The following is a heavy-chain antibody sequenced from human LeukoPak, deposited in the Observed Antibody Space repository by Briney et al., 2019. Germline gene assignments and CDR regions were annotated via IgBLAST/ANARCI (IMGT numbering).Heavy chain of an antibody. D-gene: IGHD4-23*01. J-gene: IGHJ4*02. V-gene: IGHV3-30*03. CDR2: ISYDGSNK. Sequence: GGSLRLSCAASGFTLSSYGMHWVRQAPGKGLEWMAVISYDGSNKYYADSVKGRFTISRDNSKNTLYLQMNSLRAEDTAVYYCAREKWDYGGNFSYFDYWGQGTLVTVS. CDR3: AREKWDYGGNFSYFDY. CDR1: GFTLSSYG.